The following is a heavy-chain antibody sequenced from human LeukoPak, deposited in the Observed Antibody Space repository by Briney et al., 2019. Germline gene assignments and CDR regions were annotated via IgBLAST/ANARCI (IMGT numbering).Heavy chain of an antibody. CDR1: GFTFSSYA. J-gene: IGHJ3*02. Sequence: GGSLRLSCAASGFTFSSYAMSWVRQAPGKGLEWVSAISGSGGSTYYADSVKGRFTISRDNSKNTLYLQLNSLRAEDTAVYYCAKDYDFWSGYPGGAFDIWGQGTMVTVSS. CDR3: AKDYDFWSGYPGGAFDI. D-gene: IGHD3-3*01. V-gene: IGHV3-23*01. CDR2: ISGSGGST.